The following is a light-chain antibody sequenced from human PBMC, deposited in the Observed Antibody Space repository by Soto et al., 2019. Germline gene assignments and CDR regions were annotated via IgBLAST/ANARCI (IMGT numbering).Light chain of an antibody. CDR1: QSVGSN. Sequence: EIVMTQSPATLSVSPGERATLSCRASQSVGSNLAWYQQKPGQAPRLLIFGTSTRAPGTPARFSGSGSGTEFTLTISSLQSEDFAVYYCQEYNNWPPNTFGQGTSLEI. CDR2: GTS. V-gene: IGKV3-15*01. J-gene: IGKJ2*01. CDR3: QEYNNWPPNT.